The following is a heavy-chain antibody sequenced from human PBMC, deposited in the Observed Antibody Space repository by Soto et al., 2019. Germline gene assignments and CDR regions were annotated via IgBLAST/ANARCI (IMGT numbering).Heavy chain of an antibody. CDR2: ITPIYPTT. CDR1: GGTFYTYT. CDR3: ARIPRYSFPTSDDLDS. J-gene: IGHJ4*02. D-gene: IGHD5-18*01. V-gene: IGHV1-69*13. Sequence: ASVKVSCKASGGTFYTYTFSWVRQAPGQGLEWMGSITPIYPTTNYAEKFQGRLTVTADGSTNTAYMELNSLTSDDTAVYYCARIPRYSFPTSDDLDSWGQGTLVTVSS.